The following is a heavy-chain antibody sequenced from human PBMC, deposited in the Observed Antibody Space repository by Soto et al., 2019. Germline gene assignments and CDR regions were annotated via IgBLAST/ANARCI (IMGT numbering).Heavy chain of an antibody. CDR2: INHSGTT. D-gene: IGHD4-17*01. J-gene: IGHJ4*02. CDR1: GGSFSGYY. Sequence: SETLSLTCAVYGGSFSGYYLSWIRQPPGKGLEWIGEINHSGTTYYNPSLKSRVTISVDTSKNQFSLKLSSVTAADTAVYYCARRPPTVTTYYFDYWGQGTLVTVSS. CDR3: ARRPPTVTTYYFDY. V-gene: IGHV4-34*01.